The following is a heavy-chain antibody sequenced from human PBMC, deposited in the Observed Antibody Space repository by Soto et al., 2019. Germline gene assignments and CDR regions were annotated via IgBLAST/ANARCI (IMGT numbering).Heavy chain of an antibody. V-gene: IGHV1-58*01. CDR1: GFTFSSSA. J-gene: IGHJ4*02. Sequence: QMQLVQSGPEVKKPGTSVKVSCKASGFTFSSSAVHWVRQARGHRLEWIGWIVVGNSNTNYARGLQERVTIARVMSTSTAYMELSGLRSEDTAVYYCAADVGGYNYGLGKDWGQGTLVTVSS. CDR3: AADVGGYNYGLGKD. CDR2: IVVGNSNT. D-gene: IGHD4-17*01.